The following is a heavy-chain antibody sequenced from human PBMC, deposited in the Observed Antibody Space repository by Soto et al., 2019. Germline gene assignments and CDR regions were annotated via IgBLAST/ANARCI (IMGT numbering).Heavy chain of an antibody. CDR3: AKSAIGYDTPDAFDI. V-gene: IGHV3-30*18. D-gene: IGHD5-12*01. CDR1: GFTFSSYG. CDR2: ISYDGSNK. J-gene: IGHJ3*02. Sequence: SLRLSCAASGFTFSSYGMHWVRQAPGKGLEWVAVISYDGSNKYYADSVKGRFTISRDNSKNTLYLQMNSLRAEDTAVYYCAKSAIGYDTPDAFDIWGQGTMVTVSS.